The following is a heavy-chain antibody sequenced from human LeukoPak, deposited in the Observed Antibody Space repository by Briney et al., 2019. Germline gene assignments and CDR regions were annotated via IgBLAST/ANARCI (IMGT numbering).Heavy chain of an antibody. CDR1: GGTFSSYA. V-gene: IGHV1-69*13. D-gene: IGHD3-22*01. CDR2: IIPIFGTA. CDR3: ARSPYYYDSSGYQYYFDY. Sequence: SVKVSCKASGGTFSSYAISWVRQAPGQGLEWMGGIIPIFGTANYAQKFQGRVTITADESTSTAYMELSSLRSEDTAVYYCARSPYYYDSSGYQYYFDYWGQGTLATVSS. J-gene: IGHJ4*02.